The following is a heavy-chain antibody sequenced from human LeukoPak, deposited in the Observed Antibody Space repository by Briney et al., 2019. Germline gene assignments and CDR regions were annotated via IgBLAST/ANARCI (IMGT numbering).Heavy chain of an antibody. CDR2: ISSSSSYI. CDR3: ARAYYYDSSGTLGAAFDI. Sequence: GGSLRLSCAASGFTFSSYSMNWVRQAPGKGLEWVSSISSSSSYIYYADSVKGRFTISRDNAKNSLYLQMNSLRAEDTAVYYCARAYYYDSSGTLGAAFDIWGQGTMVTVSS. CDR1: GFTFSSYS. V-gene: IGHV3-21*01. D-gene: IGHD3-22*01. J-gene: IGHJ3*02.